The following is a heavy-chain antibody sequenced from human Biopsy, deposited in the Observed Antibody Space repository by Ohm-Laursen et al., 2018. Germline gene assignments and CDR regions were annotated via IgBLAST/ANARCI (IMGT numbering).Heavy chain of an antibody. CDR3: ARELQQQVAPRDDWFDP. CDR2: INPDSGNT. J-gene: IGHJ5*02. V-gene: IGHV1-2*02. CDR1: GYTFADYY. Sequence: GSSVKVSCKASGYTFADYYVQWVRQAPGQGLEWMGWINPDSGNTNYAQKFQGRVTMTRDTSISTAYLELNRLRSDDTAIYYCARELQQQVAPRDDWFDPWGQGTLVTVSS. D-gene: IGHD6-13*01.